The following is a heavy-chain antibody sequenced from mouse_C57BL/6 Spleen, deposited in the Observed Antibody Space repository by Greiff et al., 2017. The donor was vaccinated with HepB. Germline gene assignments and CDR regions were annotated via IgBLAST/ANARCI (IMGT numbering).Heavy chain of an antibody. CDR3: AREEGGKWFAY. Sequence: VPLQQHGTELVKPGASVKLSCKASGYTFTSYWMHWVKQRPGQGLEWIGNINPSNGGTNYNEKFKRKATLTVDKSSSTAYIQLSSLTSEDSEVNYCAREEGGKWFAYWGEGTLVTGSA. CDR2: INPSNGGT. V-gene: IGHV1-53*01. J-gene: IGHJ3*01. CDR1: GYTFTSYW. D-gene: IGHD1-1*01.